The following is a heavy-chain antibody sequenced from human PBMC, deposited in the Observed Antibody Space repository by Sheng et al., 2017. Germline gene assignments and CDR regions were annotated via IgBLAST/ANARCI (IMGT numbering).Heavy chain of an antibody. CDR1: GFSFSSYE. D-gene: IGHD1-26*01. V-gene: IGHV3-48*03. CDR2: ISSSGSTI. Sequence: EVQLVESGGGLGQPGGSLRLSCAASGFSFSSYEMNWVRQAPGKGLEWVSYISSSGSTIYYADSVKGRFTISRDNAENSLYLQMNSLRVEDTAVYYCAGLGGSPRLAFDYWGQGTLVTVSS. J-gene: IGHJ4*02. CDR3: AGLGGSPRLAFDY.